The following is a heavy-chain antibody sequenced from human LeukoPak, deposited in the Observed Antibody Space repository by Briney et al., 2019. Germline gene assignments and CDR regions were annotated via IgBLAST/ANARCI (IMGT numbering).Heavy chain of an antibody. CDR1: GGSISSYY. D-gene: IGHD3-9*01. J-gene: IGHJ5*02. V-gene: IGHV4-4*08. Sequence: PSETLSLTCTVSGGSISSYYWSWIRQPPGKGLEWIGRIYTSGSTNYNPSLKSRVTISVDTSKNQFSLKLSSVTAADTAVYYCARGALRYFDWFTPWGQGTLVTVSS. CDR3: ARGALRYFDWFTP. CDR2: IYTSGST.